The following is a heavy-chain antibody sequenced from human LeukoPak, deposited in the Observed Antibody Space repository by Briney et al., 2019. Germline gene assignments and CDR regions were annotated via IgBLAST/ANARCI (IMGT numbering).Heavy chain of an antibody. J-gene: IGHJ5*02. CDR1: GGSFSAYY. D-gene: IGHD1-26*01. CDR3: ARGGTWSRRFDP. V-gene: IGHV4-34*01. CDR2: INYSGST. Sequence: SETLSLTCGVYGGSFSAYYWTWIRQPPGKGLEWIGEINYSGSTNYNPSLKSRVTISVDTSKNQFSLKLSSVTAADTAVYYCARGGTWSRRFDPWGQGTLVTVSS.